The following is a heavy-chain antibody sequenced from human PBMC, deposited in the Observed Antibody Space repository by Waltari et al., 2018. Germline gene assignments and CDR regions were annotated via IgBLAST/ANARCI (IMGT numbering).Heavy chain of an antibody. Sequence: QVQLVQSGAEVKKPGASVKVSCKASGYTFTGYYMHWVRQAHGQGLEWMGWINPNSGGTNYAQKFQGRVTMTRDTSISTAYMELSRLRSDDTAVYYCARVPSSYTYYYYMDVWGKGTTVTVSS. CDR2: INPNSGGT. J-gene: IGHJ6*03. CDR3: ARVPSSYTYYYYMDV. CDR1: GYTFTGYY. D-gene: IGHD2-2*02. V-gene: IGHV1-2*02.